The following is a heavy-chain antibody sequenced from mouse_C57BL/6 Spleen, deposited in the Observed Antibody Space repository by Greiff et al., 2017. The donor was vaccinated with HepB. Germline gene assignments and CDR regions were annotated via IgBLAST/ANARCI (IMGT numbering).Heavy chain of an antibody. CDR2: INPNNGGT. Sequence: DVKLQESGPELVKPGASVKIPCKASEYTFTDYNMDWVKQSHGKSLEWIGDINPNNGGTIYNQKFKGKATLTVDKSSSTAYMELRSLTSEDTAVYYCARRFGYYGSADAMDYWGQGTSVTVSS. J-gene: IGHJ4*01. V-gene: IGHV1-18*01. D-gene: IGHD1-1*01. CDR1: EYTFTDYN. CDR3: ARRFGYYGSADAMDY.